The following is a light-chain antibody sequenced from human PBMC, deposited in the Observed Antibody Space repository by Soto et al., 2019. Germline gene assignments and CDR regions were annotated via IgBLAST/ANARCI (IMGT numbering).Light chain of an antibody. CDR2: WAS. Sequence: DIVMTQSPDSLAVSLGEKATINCKSSQSFLYSSNNKNYLAWYKQKPGQPPKXLIYWASTRESGVPDRLSGSASGTDFTLTISSMQAEDVAVYYCQQYYSTLTFGHGTRLEIK. J-gene: IGKJ5*01. V-gene: IGKV4-1*01. CDR1: QSFLYSSNNKNY. CDR3: QQYYSTLT.